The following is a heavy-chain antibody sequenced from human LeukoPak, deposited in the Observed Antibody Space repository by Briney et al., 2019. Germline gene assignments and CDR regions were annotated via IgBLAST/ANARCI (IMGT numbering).Heavy chain of an antibody. J-gene: IGHJ5*02. Sequence: ASVKVSCKASGYTFTGYYMHWVRQAPGQGLEWMGWINPNSGGTNYAQKFQGRVTMTTDTSISTAYMELSRLRSDDTAVYYCARSGQEIRVERWFDPWGQGSLVTVSS. CDR3: ARSGQEIRVERWFDP. D-gene: IGHD6-6*01. CDR1: GYTFTGYY. V-gene: IGHV1-2*02. CDR2: INPNSGGT.